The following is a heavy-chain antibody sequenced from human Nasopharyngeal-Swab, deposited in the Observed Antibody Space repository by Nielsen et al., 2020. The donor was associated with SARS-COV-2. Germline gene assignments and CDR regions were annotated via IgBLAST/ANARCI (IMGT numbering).Heavy chain of an antibody. V-gene: IGHV1-3*01. Sequence: ASVNVSFKVSGYTFTNYGIHWVRQAPSQRLDWMGWINPCTVYTKYSQKFQGRVTIRRDTSARTAYMELSSLRSEDTAVYYCPRAPGVDYYYYMDVGGNGTTVTVSS. CDR2: INPCTVYT. J-gene: IGHJ6*03. CDR3: PRAPGVDYYYYMDV. CDR1: GYTFTNYG.